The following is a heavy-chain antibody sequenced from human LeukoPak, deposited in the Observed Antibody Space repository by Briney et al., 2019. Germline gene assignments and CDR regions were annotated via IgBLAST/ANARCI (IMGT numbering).Heavy chain of an antibody. Sequence: GGSLRLSCAASGFTFSSYWMHWVRQAPGKGLVWVSRINSDGSSTSYADSVKGRFTISRDNARNSLYLQMNSLRAEDTAVYYCARDRGVYSRTLEDWGQGTLVTVSS. CDR1: GFTFSSYW. CDR3: ARDRGVYSRTLED. D-gene: IGHD6-13*01. V-gene: IGHV3-74*01. J-gene: IGHJ4*02. CDR2: INSDGSST.